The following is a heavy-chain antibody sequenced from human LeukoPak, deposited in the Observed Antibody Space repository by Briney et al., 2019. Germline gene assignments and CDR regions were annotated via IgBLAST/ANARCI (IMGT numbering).Heavy chain of an antibody. D-gene: IGHD3-22*01. CDR1: GFTFSSYA. CDR2: ISGSGGST. V-gene: IGHV3-23*01. Sequence: GGSLRLSCAASGFTFSSYAMSWVRQAPGKGLEWVSAISGSGGSTYYADSVKGRFTISRDNSKNTLYLQMNSLRAEDTAVYYCAKLSYYYGSSGYPTLGGVDYWGQGTLVTVSS. CDR3: AKLSYYYGSSGYPTLGGVDY. J-gene: IGHJ4*02.